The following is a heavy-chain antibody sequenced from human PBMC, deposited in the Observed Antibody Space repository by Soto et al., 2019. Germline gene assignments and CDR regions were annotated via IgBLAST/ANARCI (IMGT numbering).Heavy chain of an antibody. V-gene: IGHV4-39*01. D-gene: IGHD4-17*01. J-gene: IGHJ4*02. CDR1: GGSISSSSYY. Sequence: QLQLQESGPGLVKPSETLSLTCTVSGGSISSSSYYWGWIRQPPGKGLEWIGSIYYSGSTYYNPSLKSRVTISVDTSKNQFSLKLSSVTAADTAVYYCARQPTVTTTLYFDYWGQGTLVTVSS. CDR3: ARQPTVTTTLYFDY. CDR2: IYYSGST.